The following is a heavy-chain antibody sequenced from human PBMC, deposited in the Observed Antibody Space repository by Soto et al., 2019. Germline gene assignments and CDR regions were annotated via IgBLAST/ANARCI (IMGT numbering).Heavy chain of an antibody. V-gene: IGHV4-39*01. J-gene: IGHJ4*02. CDR1: GGSISSSSYY. D-gene: IGHD2-8*01. Sequence: QLQLQESGPGLVEPSETLSLTCTVSGGSISSSSYYWGWVRQPPGKGLEWIGSVSYSVSTSYNPSLSSRVTIFVDTPKNQFSLRLSSVTAADTAVYYCARSVYYHRIAYWGQGTLVTVSS. CDR2: VSYSVST. CDR3: ARSVYYHRIAY.